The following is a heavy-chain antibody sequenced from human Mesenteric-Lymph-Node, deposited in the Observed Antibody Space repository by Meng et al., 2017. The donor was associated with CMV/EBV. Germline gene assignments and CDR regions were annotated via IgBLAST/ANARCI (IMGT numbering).Heavy chain of an antibody. J-gene: IGHJ6*02. V-gene: IGHV3-7*01. D-gene: IGHD1-7*01. CDR2: IKQDGNEK. CDR3: ARDRITGTTTSGYYYYGMDV. CDR1: GSIYSSYC. Sequence: GGSLRLSCVASGSIYSSYCMSWVRQAPGKGLEWVANIKQDGNEKYYVDSVKGRFTISRDNAKKSLFLQMNSLRAEDTAVYYCARDRITGTTTSGYYYYGMDVWGQGTTVTVSS.